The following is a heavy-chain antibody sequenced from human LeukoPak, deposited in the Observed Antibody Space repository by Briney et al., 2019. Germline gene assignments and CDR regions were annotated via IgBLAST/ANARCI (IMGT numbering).Heavy chain of an antibody. Sequence: GTSLRLSCAASGFTFSSYGIHWVRQAPGKGLEWMVFIQYDGNYEKYAESVRGRVTISRDNIKNTLNLQMNSLRAEDTAIYYCARDSSHYLGSSDYWGQGTLVTVSS. D-gene: IGHD6-6*01. V-gene: IGHV3-33*05. J-gene: IGHJ4*02. CDR1: GFTFSSYG. CDR2: IQYDGNYE. CDR3: ARDSSHYLGSSDY.